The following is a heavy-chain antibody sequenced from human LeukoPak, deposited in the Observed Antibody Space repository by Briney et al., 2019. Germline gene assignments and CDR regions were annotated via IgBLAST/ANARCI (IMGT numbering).Heavy chain of an antibody. J-gene: IGHJ5*02. Sequence: PSETLSLTCTVSGGSVSSGSYYWRWIRQPPGKGLEWIGYIYYSGSTNYNPSLKSRVTISVDTSKNQFSLKLSSVTAADTAVYYCARDRAPYDFWSGSPASYGWFDPWGQGTLVTVSS. CDR3: ARDRAPYDFWSGSPASYGWFDP. CDR2: IYYSGST. CDR1: GGSVSSGSYY. D-gene: IGHD3-3*01. V-gene: IGHV4-61*01.